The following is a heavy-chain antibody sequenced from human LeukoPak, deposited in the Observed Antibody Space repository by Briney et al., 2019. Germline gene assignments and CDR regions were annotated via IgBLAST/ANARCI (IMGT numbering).Heavy chain of an antibody. CDR3: ARVIPTYYYDSSGYLDY. Sequence: GGSLRLSCAASGFTFSSYAMHWVRQAPGKGLEWVAVISYDGSNKYYADSVKGRFTISRDNSKNTLYLQMNSLRSDDTAVYYCARVIPTYYYDSSGYLDYWGQGTLVTVSS. CDR2: ISYDGSNK. V-gene: IGHV3-30-3*01. CDR1: GFTFSSYA. D-gene: IGHD3-22*01. J-gene: IGHJ4*02.